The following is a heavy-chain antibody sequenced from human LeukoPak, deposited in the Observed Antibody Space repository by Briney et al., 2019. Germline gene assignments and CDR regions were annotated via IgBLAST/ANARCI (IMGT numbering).Heavy chain of an antibody. CDR2: IYSGGST. CDR3: ARDSGYSYGSPKDY. D-gene: IGHD5-18*01. V-gene: IGHV3-53*01. CDR1: GFTVSSNY. J-gene: IGHJ4*02. Sequence: GGSLRLSGAASGFTVSSNYMSWVRQAPGKGLEWVSVIYSGGSTYYADSVKGRFTISRDNSKNTLYLQVNSLRAEDTAVYYCARDSGYSYGSPKDYWGQGTLVTVSS.